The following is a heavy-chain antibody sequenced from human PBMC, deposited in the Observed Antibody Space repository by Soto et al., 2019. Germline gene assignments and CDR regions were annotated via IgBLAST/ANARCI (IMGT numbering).Heavy chain of an antibody. CDR2: TRNKAHSYTT. Sequence: EVQLVESGGGLVQPGGSLRLSCAVSGFTFSDHYINWVRQAPGKGLEWVGRTRNKAHSYTTEYAASVKGRFTISRDDSKNAVYLQMKSLKTEDTAVYCGARGPLGMVRGKTPSLDYWGQGTLVTVSS. D-gene: IGHD3-10*01. CDR1: GFTFSDHY. V-gene: IGHV3-72*01. J-gene: IGHJ4*02. CDR3: ARGPLGMVRGKTPSLDY.